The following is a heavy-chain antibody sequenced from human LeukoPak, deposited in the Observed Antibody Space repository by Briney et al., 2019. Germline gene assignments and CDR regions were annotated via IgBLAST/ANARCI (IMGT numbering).Heavy chain of an antibody. CDR3: ARDRGYSTFDY. D-gene: IGHD4-23*01. Sequence: GGSLRLSCAASGFTFGDYGMSWVRHAPGKGLEWVANIKEDGSEINYVDSVKGRFTISRDNAKNSLYLQMNSLRVDDTAVYYCARDRGYSTFDYWGQGTLVTVSS. CDR1: GFTFGDYG. J-gene: IGHJ4*02. V-gene: IGHV3-7*01. CDR2: IKEDGSEI.